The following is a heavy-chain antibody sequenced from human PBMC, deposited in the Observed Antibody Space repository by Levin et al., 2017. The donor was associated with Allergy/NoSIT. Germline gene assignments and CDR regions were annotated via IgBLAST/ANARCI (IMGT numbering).Heavy chain of an antibody. CDR1: GFSFTTSGVG. CDR2: IYWDDDK. Sequence: ESGPTLVKPTQTLTLTCTFSGFSFTTSGVGVGWIRQPPGKALEWLALIYWDDDKRYSPSLKSRLTITKDTSKNQVVLTMTNMDPVDTATYYCAHSGRGNYVACFDYWGQGTLVTVSS. D-gene: IGHD1-26*01. J-gene: IGHJ4*02. V-gene: IGHV2-5*02. CDR3: AHSGRGNYVACFDY.